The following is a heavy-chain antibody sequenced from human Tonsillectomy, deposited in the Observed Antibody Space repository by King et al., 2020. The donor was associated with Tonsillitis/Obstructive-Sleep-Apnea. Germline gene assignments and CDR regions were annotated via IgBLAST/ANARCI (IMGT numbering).Heavy chain of an antibody. CDR3: AREYCSGGSCYRIFDC. J-gene: IGHJ4*02. V-gene: IGHV3-7*04. D-gene: IGHD2-15*01. CDR2: IRLQGSEK. Sequence: EVQLVESGGGLVQPGGSLRLSCAASGFTFNTYSMSWVRQAPGKGLEWVANIRLQGSEKYYVASVKGRFTISRDNAKNSLYLQMNSLRAEDTAGYFCAREYCSGGSCYRIFDCWGQGTLVIVSS. CDR1: GFTFNTYS.